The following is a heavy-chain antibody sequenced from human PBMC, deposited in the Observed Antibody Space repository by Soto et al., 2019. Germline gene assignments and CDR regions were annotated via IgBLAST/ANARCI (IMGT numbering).Heavy chain of an antibody. CDR2: IYYSGST. Sequence: SETLSLTCTVSGGSISSSSYYWGWIRQPPGKGLEWIGSIYYSGSTYYNQSLKSRVTISVDTSKNQFSLKLSSVTAADTVVYYCARQIAAAGPRGPNWFDPWGQGTLVTVSS. CDR3: ARQIAAAGPRGPNWFDP. D-gene: IGHD6-13*01. V-gene: IGHV4-39*01. CDR1: GGSISSSSYY. J-gene: IGHJ5*02.